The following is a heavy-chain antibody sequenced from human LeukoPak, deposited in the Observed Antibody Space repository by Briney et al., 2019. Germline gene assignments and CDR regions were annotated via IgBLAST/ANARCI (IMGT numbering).Heavy chain of an antibody. Sequence: GGSLRLSCAASGFTFSSYGMSWVRQAPGKGLEWVSAISGSGGSTYYADSVKGRFTISRDNSKNTLYLQMNSLRAEDTAVYYCAKGDGSGSYYLYYFDYWGQGTLVTVSS. CDR1: GFTFSSYG. V-gene: IGHV3-23*01. CDR3: AKGDGSGSYYLYYFDY. J-gene: IGHJ4*02. D-gene: IGHD3-10*01. CDR2: ISGSGGST.